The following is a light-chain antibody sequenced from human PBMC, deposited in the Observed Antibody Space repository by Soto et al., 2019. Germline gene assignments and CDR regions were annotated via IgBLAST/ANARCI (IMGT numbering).Light chain of an antibody. Sequence: QSALTQPASVSGSPGQSITISCTGSSSDVGAYNYVSWYQQHPGQAPKVMIYEVTHRPSGVSTRFSGSKSGNTASLTISGLQADDEADYYCSSYTSSSTDVFGTGTKLTVL. J-gene: IGLJ1*01. V-gene: IGLV2-14*01. CDR1: SSDVGAYNY. CDR2: EVT. CDR3: SSYTSSSTDV.